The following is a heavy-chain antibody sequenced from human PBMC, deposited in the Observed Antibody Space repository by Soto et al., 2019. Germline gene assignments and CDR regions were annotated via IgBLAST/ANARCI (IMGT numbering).Heavy chain of an antibody. Sequence: GGSLRLSCAASGFTFSNYAMSWVRQAPGKGLEWVSTISGNGGSTYYADSVKGRFTIPRDNSKNMLFLQINSLRDDDSAVYYCAKRPASIITFDYWGQGTPVTVSS. D-gene: IGHD2-2*01. V-gene: IGHV3-23*01. CDR1: GFTFSNYA. CDR2: ISGNGGST. J-gene: IGHJ4*02. CDR3: AKRPASIITFDY.